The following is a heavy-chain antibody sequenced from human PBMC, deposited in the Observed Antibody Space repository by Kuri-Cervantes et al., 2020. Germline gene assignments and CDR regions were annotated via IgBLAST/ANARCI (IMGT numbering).Heavy chain of an antibody. Sequence: GESLKISCAASGFTFSSYSMNWVRQAPGKGLEWVSSISSSSSYIYYADSVEGRFTISRDNAKNSLYLQMNSLRAEDTALYYCAKDATPFSSTWYYFDYWGQGTLVTVSS. CDR1: GFTFSSYS. D-gene: IGHD6-13*01. CDR2: ISSSSSYI. J-gene: IGHJ4*02. CDR3: AKDATPFSSTWYYFDY. V-gene: IGHV3-21*04.